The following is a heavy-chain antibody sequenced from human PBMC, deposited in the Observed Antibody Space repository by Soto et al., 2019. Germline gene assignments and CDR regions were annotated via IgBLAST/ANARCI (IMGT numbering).Heavy chain of an antibody. CDR2: IYYSGST. J-gene: IGHJ6*02. Sequence: SETLSLTCTVSGGSISSYYWSWIRQPPGKGLEWIGYIYYSGSTNYNPSLKSRVTISVDTSKNQFSLKLSSVTAAETAVYYCARDGRYCSSNSCYYYYGMDVWGQGTTVTVSS. D-gene: IGHD2-2*01. CDR3: ARDGRYCSSNSCYYYYGMDV. V-gene: IGHV4-59*01. CDR1: GGSISSYY.